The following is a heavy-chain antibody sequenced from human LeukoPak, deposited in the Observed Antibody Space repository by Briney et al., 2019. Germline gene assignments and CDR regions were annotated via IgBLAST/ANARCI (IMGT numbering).Heavy chain of an antibody. J-gene: IGHJ4*02. V-gene: IGHV3-23*01. CDR1: GFTFSNYA. D-gene: IGHD2-8*01. Sequence: GGSLRLSCAASGFTFSNYAMSWVRQAPGKGLEWVSGISGSGGSTYYADSVKGRFTISRDNSKNTLYLQMNSLRAEDTAVYYCAKAGDIVLMVYAPVDYWGQGTLVTVSS. CDR3: AKAGDIVLMVYAPVDY. CDR2: ISGSGGST.